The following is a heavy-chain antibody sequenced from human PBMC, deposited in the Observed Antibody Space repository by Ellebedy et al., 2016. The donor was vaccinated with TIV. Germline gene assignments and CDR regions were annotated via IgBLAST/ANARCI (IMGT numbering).Heavy chain of an antibody. Sequence: MPGGSLRLSCSVSGASTDSYFWSWIRQPPGKGLQWIGYMYYSGSANYNPSLESLVTISIDTSKNQVSRKLRSVTAADTAVYYCARVPYSSGWYFDYWGQGTLVTVSS. CDR1: GASTDSYF. V-gene: IGHV4-59*08. CDR2: MYYSGSA. CDR3: ARVPYSSGWYFDY. D-gene: IGHD6-19*01. J-gene: IGHJ4*02.